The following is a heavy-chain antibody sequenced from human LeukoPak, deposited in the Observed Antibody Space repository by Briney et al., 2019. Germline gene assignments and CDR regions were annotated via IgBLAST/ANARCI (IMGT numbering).Heavy chain of an antibody. J-gene: IGHJ3*02. CDR2: ISSDSNYI. Sequence: PGGSLRLSCAVSGFNFSIYTINWVRQAPGKGLEWVSSISSDSNYIDYADSVKGRFSISRDNTKNSLYLQMSSLRAEDTAVYYCARDESRVRGVIRDAFDIWGQGTMVTVSS. V-gene: IGHV3-21*01. CDR1: GFNFSIYT. D-gene: IGHD3-10*01. CDR3: ARDESRVRGVIRDAFDI.